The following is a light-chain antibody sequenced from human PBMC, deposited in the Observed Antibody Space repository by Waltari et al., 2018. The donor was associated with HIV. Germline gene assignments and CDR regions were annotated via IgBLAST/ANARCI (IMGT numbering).Light chain of an antibody. Sequence: SYELNQPSSVSVSPGQTARIPCSGESLAKKYARWFQQKPGQAPVLVIYKDTERPSGIPERFSGSSSGTTVTLTISGAQAEDEADYHCYSAADNIWVFGGGTKLTVL. V-gene: IGLV3-27*01. CDR3: YSAADNIWV. CDR2: KDT. CDR1: SLAKKY. J-gene: IGLJ3*02.